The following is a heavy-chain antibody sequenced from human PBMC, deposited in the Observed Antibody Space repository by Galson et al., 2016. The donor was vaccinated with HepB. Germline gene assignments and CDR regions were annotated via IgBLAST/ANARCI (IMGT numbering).Heavy chain of an antibody. CDR3: ASEVIQLERHSYIDF. Sequence: SVKVSCKVSGYSVTDFSMHWVRQAPGKGLEWMGGFDPKAEETIFAQKFQGRVTVTEDTSTDTAYMEPTSLRSEDTAVYYCASEVIQLERHSYIDFWGQGTLVIVSS. CDR1: GYSVTDFS. J-gene: IGHJ4*01. CDR2: FDPKAEET. V-gene: IGHV1-24*01. D-gene: IGHD1-1*01.